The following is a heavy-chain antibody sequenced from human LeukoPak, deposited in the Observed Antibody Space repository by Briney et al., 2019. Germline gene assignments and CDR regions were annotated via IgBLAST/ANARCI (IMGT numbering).Heavy chain of an antibody. J-gene: IGHJ4*02. V-gene: IGHV4-34*01. Sequence: PGGSLRLSCAASGFTFSDYYMSWIRQAPGKGLEWIGEINHSGSTNYNPSLKSRVTISVDTSKNQFSLKLSSVTAADTAVYYCARDSSSWYGLDYWGQGTLVTVSS. CDR1: GFTFSDYY. D-gene: IGHD6-13*01. CDR2: INHSGST. CDR3: ARDSSSWYGLDY.